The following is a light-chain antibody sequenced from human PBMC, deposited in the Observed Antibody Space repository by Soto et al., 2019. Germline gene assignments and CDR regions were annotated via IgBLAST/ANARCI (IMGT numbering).Light chain of an antibody. CDR3: QQYKSYPYT. Sequence: DIQMTQSPSTLSASVGDRVTITCRASQSISSWLAWYQQKPGKAPKRLIYKASSLESGVPSRFSGSGSGTDLTLTISSLQPDDFATYYCQQYKSYPYTFGQGTKLEIK. CDR2: KAS. J-gene: IGKJ2*01. V-gene: IGKV1-5*03. CDR1: QSISSW.